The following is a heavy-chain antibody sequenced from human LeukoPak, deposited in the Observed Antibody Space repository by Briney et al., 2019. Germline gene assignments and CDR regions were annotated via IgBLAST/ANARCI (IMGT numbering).Heavy chain of an antibody. CDR2: INHSGST. D-gene: IGHD1-26*01. CDR3: ARGRVGGSYAR. CDR1: GGSFSGYY. J-gene: IGHJ4*02. Sequence: NTSETLSLTCAVYGGSFSGYYWSWIRQPPGKGLEWIWEINHSGSTNYNPSLKSRVTISVDTSKNQFSLKLSSVTAADTAVYYCARGRVGGSYARWGQGTLVSVCS. V-gene: IGHV4-34*01.